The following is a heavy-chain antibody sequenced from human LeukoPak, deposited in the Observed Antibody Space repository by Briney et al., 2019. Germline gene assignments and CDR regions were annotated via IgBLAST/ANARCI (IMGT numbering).Heavy chain of an antibody. D-gene: IGHD4-23*01. Sequence: PSETLSLTCTVSGGSISSYYWSWIRQPPGKGLEWIGYIYYSGSTNYNPSLKGRVTISVDTSKNQFSLKLSSETAADTAVYYCARALTYGGPDYWGQGTLVTVSS. V-gene: IGHV4-59*01. CDR1: GGSISSYY. CDR3: ARALTYGGPDY. CDR2: IYYSGST. J-gene: IGHJ4*02.